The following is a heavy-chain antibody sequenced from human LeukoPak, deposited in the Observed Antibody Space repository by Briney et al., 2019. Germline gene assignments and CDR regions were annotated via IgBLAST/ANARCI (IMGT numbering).Heavy chain of an antibody. CDR1: GGTFSSYA. CDR3: ARGDYDFWSGLMFDP. Sequence: ASVKVSCKASGGTFSSYAISWVRQAPGQGLEWMGRIIPIVGTANYAQKFQGRVTITTDESTSTAYMELSSLRSEDTAVYYCARGDYDFWSGLMFDPWGQGTLVTVSS. CDR2: IIPIVGTA. J-gene: IGHJ5*02. D-gene: IGHD3-3*01. V-gene: IGHV1-69*05.